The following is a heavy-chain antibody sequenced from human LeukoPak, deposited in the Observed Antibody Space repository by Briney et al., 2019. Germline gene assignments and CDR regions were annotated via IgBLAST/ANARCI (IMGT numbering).Heavy chain of an antibody. J-gene: IGHJ4*02. Sequence: ASVKVSCKASGYTFTSYAMNWVRQAPGQGLEWMGWINTNTGNPTYAQGFTGRFVFSLDTSVSTAYLQISSLKAEDTAVCYCARGGWVAAAGKIDYWGQGTLVTVSS. V-gene: IGHV7-4-1*02. CDR2: INTNTGNP. CDR1: GYTFTSYA. CDR3: ARGGWVAAAGKIDY. D-gene: IGHD6-13*01.